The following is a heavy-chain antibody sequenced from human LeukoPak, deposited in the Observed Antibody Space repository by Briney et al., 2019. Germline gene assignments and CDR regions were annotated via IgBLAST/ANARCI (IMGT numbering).Heavy chain of an antibody. J-gene: IGHJ3*02. CDR1: GGSISSGSYY. D-gene: IGHD3-10*01. V-gene: IGHV4-61*02. CDR3: ARLRVSPPRITMVRGVILGATDAFDI. CDR2: IYTSGST. Sequence: PSETLSLTCTVSGGSISSGSYYWSWIRQPAGKGLEWIGRIYTSGSTNYNPSLKSRVTISVDTSKNQFSLKLSSVTAADTAVYYRARLRVSPPRITMVRGVILGATDAFDIWGQGTMVTVSS.